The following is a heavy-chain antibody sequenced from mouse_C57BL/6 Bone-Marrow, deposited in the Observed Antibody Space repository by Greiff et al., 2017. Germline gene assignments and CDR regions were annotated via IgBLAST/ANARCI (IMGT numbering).Heavy chain of an antibody. D-gene: IGHD2-2*01. CDR2: IDPSDSYT. CDR1: GYTFTSYW. Sequence: VQLQQPGAELVKPGASVKLSCKASGYTFTSYWMQWVKQRPGQGLEWIGEIDPSDSYTNYNQKFKGKATLTVDTSSSTAYMQLSSLTSEDSAVYYCARSGLRRVYDAMDYWGEGTSVTVSS. CDR3: ARSGLRRVYDAMDY. V-gene: IGHV1-50*01. J-gene: IGHJ4*01.